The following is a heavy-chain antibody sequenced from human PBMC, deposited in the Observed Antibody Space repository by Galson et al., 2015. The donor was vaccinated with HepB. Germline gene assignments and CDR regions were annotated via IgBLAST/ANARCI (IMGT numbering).Heavy chain of an antibody. D-gene: IGHD3-10*01. CDR2: ISGSGGST. CDR3: ARDRPRSGSSYCFDY. Sequence: SLRLSCAASGFTFSSYAMSWVRQAPGKGLEWVSAISGSGGSTYYADSVKGRFTISRDNSKNTLYLQMNSLRAEDTAVYYCARDRPRSGSSYCFDYWGQGTLVTVSS. J-gene: IGHJ4*02. V-gene: IGHV3-23*01. CDR1: GFTFSSYA.